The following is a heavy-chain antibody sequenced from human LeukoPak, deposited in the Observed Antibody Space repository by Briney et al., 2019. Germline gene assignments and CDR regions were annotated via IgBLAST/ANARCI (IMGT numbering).Heavy chain of an antibody. CDR1: GFTFSSFS. V-gene: IGHV3-21*01. CDR3: ARDLEITYYYGSGSLSFGY. Sequence: GGSLRLSCAASGFTFSSFSMNWVRQAQGKGLEWVSSIISSSNFIYYAHSVKGRFTIARDNAKNSLYLQMNSLRAEDTAVYYCARDLEITYYYGSGSLSFGYWGQGTLVTVSS. D-gene: IGHD3-10*01. J-gene: IGHJ4*02. CDR2: IISSSNFI.